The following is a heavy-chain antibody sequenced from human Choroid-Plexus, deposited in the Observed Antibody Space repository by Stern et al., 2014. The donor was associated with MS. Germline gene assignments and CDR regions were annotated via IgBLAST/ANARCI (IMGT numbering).Heavy chain of an antibody. V-gene: IGHV3-30*18. CDR2: VTYDGSNK. D-gene: IGHD2/OR15-2a*01. Sequence: VHLVESGGGVVQPGRPLRLPCVASGFTFGSCAIHWVRQAPGKGLEWVAGVTYDGSNKYYADSVKGRFTISRDNSQNTLYMQMSSLRPEDTAVYYCAKDRQYLTYFFDHWGQGSLVTVSS. J-gene: IGHJ5*02. CDR3: AKDRQYLTYFFDH. CDR1: GFTFGSCA.